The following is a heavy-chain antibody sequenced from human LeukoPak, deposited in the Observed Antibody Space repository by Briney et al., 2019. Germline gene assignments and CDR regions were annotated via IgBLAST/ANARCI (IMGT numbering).Heavy chain of an antibody. CDR3: ASEGRYGDYGDY. Sequence: GGSLRLSCAASGFIFSTYSINWVRQAPGKGLEWVSHISSSSSYIYYADSVKGRFTISRDNAKNSLYLQMNSLRAEDTAVYYCASEGRYGDYGDYWGQGTLVTVSS. CDR1: GFIFSTYS. J-gene: IGHJ4*02. V-gene: IGHV3-21*05. D-gene: IGHD4-17*01. CDR2: ISSSSSYI.